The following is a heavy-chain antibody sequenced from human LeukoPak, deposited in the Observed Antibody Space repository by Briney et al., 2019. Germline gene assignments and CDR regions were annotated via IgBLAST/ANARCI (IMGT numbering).Heavy chain of an antibody. D-gene: IGHD3-10*01. Sequence: PGGSLRLSCAASGFTVSSNYMSWVRQAPGKGLEWVSVIYSGGSTYYADSVKGRFTISRDNSKNTLYLQMNSLRAEDTAVYYCARDYYGSGSYYPLIDYWGQGTLVTVSS. J-gene: IGHJ4*02. CDR2: IYSGGST. V-gene: IGHV3-66*01. CDR1: GFTVSSNY. CDR3: ARDYYGSGSYYPLIDY.